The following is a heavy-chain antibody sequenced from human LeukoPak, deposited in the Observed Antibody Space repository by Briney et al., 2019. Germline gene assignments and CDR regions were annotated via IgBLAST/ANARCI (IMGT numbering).Heavy chain of an antibody. J-gene: IGHJ4*02. CDR3: AKYGPQDSGSSHFDY. Sequence: GALRLSCAASGFTFSSYAMSWVRQAPGKGLEWVSAIRDSGSSTHYADSVKGRFTTSRDNTKNTLFLQMNSLRAEDTAIYYCAKYGPQDSGSSHFDYWGQGALVTVSS. CDR2: IRDSGSST. CDR1: GFTFSSYA. V-gene: IGHV3-23*01. D-gene: IGHD1-26*01.